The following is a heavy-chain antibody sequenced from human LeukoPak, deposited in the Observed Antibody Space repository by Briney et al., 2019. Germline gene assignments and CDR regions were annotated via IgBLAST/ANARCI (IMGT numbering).Heavy chain of an antibody. V-gene: IGHV4-4*07. CDR2: IYTSGST. Sequence: PSETLSLTCTVSGGSISSYYWSWIRQPAGRGLEWIGRIYTSGSTNYNPSLKSRVTMSVDTSKNQFSLKLSSVTAADAAVYYCARASGWYLGNWFDPWGQGTLVTVSS. CDR1: GGSISSYY. CDR3: ARASGWYLGNWFDP. D-gene: IGHD6-19*01. J-gene: IGHJ5*02.